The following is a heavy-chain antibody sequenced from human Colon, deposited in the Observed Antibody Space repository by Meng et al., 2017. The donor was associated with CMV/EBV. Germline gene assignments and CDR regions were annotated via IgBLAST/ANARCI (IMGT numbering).Heavy chain of an antibody. D-gene: IGHD3-3*01. V-gene: IGHV3-23*03. CDR2: IYAGGRSS. CDR3: AKGSLEWLYYGMDV. Sequence: GESLKISCVDSGFTFSNHAMSWVRQAPGKGLEWVSVIYAGGRSSYFADSVKGRFIISRDDSKNTLYMEMNSLRAEDTAVYYCAKGSLEWLYYGMDVWGQGTTVTVSS. J-gene: IGHJ6*02. CDR1: GFTFSNHA.